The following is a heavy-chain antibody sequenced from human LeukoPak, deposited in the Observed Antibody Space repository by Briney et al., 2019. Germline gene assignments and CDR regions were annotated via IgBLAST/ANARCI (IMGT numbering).Heavy chain of an antibody. V-gene: IGHV1-18*01. CDR1: GYTFTSYD. D-gene: IGHD5-12*01. CDR2: MNPNRGDT. J-gene: IGHJ4*02. CDR3: ARRYYEVATIDY. Sequence: ASVKVSCKASGYTFTSYDIHWVRQATGQGLEWMGRMNPNRGDTNYAQKLQGRVTMTTDTSTSTAYMELRSLRSDDTAVYYCARRYYEVATIDYWGQGTLVTVSS.